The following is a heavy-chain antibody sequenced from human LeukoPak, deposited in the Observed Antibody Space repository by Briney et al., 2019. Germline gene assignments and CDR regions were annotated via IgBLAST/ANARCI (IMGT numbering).Heavy chain of an antibody. V-gene: IGHV1-46*01. D-gene: IGHD6-19*01. J-gene: IGHJ6*04. Sequence: ASVKVSCKASGYTFTSYYMHLVRQAPGQRLEWMGIINPSGGSTSYAQKFQGRVTMTRDTSTSTVYMELSSLRSEDTAVYYCARGEAVAGMYYGMDVWGKGTTVTVSS. CDR3: ARGEAVAGMYYGMDV. CDR1: GYTFTSYY. CDR2: INPSGGST.